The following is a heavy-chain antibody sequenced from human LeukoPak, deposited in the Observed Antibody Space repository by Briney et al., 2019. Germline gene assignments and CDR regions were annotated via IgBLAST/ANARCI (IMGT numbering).Heavy chain of an antibody. CDR1: GGTFSSYA. J-gene: IGHJ6*03. V-gene: IGHV1-69*06. CDR3: ARSRNGGYYGSVYGLYYYYMDV. CDR2: IIPIFGTA. D-gene: IGHD3-10*01. Sequence: GASVKVSCKASGGTFSSYAISWVRQASGQGLEWMGGIIPIFGTANYAQKFQGRVTITADKSTSTAYMELSSLRSEDTAVYYCARSRNGGYYGSVYGLYYYYMDVWGKGTTVTVSS.